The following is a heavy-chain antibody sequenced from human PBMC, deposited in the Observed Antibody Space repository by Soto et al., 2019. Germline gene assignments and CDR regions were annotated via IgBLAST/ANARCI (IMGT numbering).Heavy chain of an antibody. J-gene: IGHJ4*02. CDR1: GFTFSDAW. D-gene: IGHD4-17*01. V-gene: IGHV3-15*01. CDR3: TTVSTLTTSSS. CDR2: IKRNTDGGTT. Sequence: DVQLVESGGGLVKPGGSLRLSCAASGFTFSDAWMSWVRQAPGKGLEWLGRIKRNTDGGTTDYAPPVKGRFTISRDDSRNMLYLQMNSLKTEDTAVYYCTTVSTLTTSSSWGQGTLVTVSS.